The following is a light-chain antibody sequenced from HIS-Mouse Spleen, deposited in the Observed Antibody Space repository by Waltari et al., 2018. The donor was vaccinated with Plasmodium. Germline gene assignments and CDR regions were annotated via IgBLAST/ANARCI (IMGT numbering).Light chain of an antibody. CDR1: QSLLHSNGYNY. J-gene: IGKJ2*01. V-gene: IGKV2-28*01. CDR3: MQALQAPYT. CDR2: LGS. Sequence: IVMTQSPLSLPVTPGEPASISCRSSQSLLHSNGYNYLDWYLQKPAQSPQLLIYLGSNRADGVPDRGSGSGSGTDFTLKISRVEAEDVGDYDCMQALQAPYTFGQGTKLEIK.